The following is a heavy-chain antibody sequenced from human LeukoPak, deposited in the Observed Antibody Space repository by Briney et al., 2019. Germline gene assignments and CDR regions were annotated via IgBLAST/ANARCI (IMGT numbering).Heavy chain of an antibody. J-gene: IGHJ4*02. CDR1: GGSFSGYY. V-gene: IGHV4-34*01. Sequence: PSETLSLTCAVYGGSFSGYYWSWIRQPPGKGLEWIGEINHSGSTNCNPSLKSRVTISVDTSKNQFSLKLSSVTAADTAVYYCARALLVDTAMVTYFDYWGQGTLVTVSS. CDR2: INHSGST. CDR3: ARALLVDTAMVTYFDY. D-gene: IGHD5-18*01.